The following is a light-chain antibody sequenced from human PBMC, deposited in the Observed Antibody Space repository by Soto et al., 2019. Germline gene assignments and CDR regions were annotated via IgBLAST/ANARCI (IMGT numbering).Light chain of an antibody. V-gene: IGLV1-36*01. J-gene: IGLJ2*01. CDR3: AAWDDSLDGVV. CDR1: TSNIGNNA. Sequence: QSVLTQPPSVSEAPRQRVTISCSGSTSNIGNNAVSWYQQFPGKAPTLIIYFDDLLPSGVSDRFSGSKYGTSASLAISGLQSEDEADYYCAAWDDSLDGVVFGGGTKLTVL. CDR2: FDD.